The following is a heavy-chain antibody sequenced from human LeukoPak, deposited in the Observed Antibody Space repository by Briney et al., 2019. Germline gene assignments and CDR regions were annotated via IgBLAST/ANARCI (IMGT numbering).Heavy chain of an antibody. CDR2: IYTSGST. D-gene: IGHD6-19*01. CDR1: GGSISSYY. V-gene: IGHV4-4*07. J-gene: IGHJ6*03. Sequence: SETLSLTCTVSGGSISSYYWSWIRQPAGKGLEWIGRIYTSGSTNYNPSLKSRVTMSVDTSKNQFSLKLSSVTAADTAVYYCARDKRIAVAGTSHYYYYMDVWGKGTTVTVSS. CDR3: ARDKRIAVAGTSHYYYYMDV.